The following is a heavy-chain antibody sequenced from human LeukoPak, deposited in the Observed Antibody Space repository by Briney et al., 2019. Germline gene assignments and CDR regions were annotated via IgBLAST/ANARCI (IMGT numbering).Heavy chain of an antibody. CDR2: ISSSGSII. D-gene: IGHD6-13*01. J-gene: IGHJ4*02. CDR1: GFTLGSYS. CDR3: SRLASAAAVPGTGY. Sequence: GGSLRLSCAASGFTLGSYSMNWVRQAPGKGLEWVSHISSSGSIIYYADSVQGRFTMSRDNVKNSLYLQMNSLRVEDTAVYYCSRLASAAAVPGTGYWGQGTLVTVSS. V-gene: IGHV3-48*01.